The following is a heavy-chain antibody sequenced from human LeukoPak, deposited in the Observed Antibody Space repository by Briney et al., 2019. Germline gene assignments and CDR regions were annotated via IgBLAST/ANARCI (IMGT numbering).Heavy chain of an antibody. CDR3: ARPSFHCSSTSCYTGYGMDV. V-gene: IGHV1-18*01. J-gene: IGHJ6*02. CDR1: GYTFTIYG. CDR2: ISAYNGNT. Sequence: GASVKVSRTASGYTFTIYGISWVRQAPGQGIEWMGWISAYNGNTNYAQKLQGRVTMTTDTSTSTAYMELRSLRSDDTAVYYCARPSFHCSSTSCYTGYGMDVWGQGTTVTVSS. D-gene: IGHD2-2*02.